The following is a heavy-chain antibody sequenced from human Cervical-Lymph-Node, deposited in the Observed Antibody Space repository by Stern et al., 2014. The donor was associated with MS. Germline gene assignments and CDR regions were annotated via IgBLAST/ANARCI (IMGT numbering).Heavy chain of an antibody. V-gene: IGHV1-18*01. Sequence: VQLVESEAEVKKPGASVKVSCKASGYTFTSYGISWVRQAPGQGLEWMGWISAYNGNTNYAQKLQGRVTMTTDTSTSTAYMELRSLRSDDTAVYYCARTNTMAVAGTGYSYWGQGTLVTVSS. D-gene: IGHD6-19*01. J-gene: IGHJ4*02. CDR1: GYTFTSYG. CDR2: ISAYNGNT. CDR3: ARTNTMAVAGTGYSY.